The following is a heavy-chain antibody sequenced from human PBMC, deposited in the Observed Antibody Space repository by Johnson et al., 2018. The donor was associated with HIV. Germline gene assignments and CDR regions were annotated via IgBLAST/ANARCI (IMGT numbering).Heavy chain of an antibody. CDR1: GFTFSSYA. CDR2: IKQDGREK. Sequence: EVQLLESGGGVVQPGRSLRLSCAASGFTFSSYAMHWVRQAPGKGLEWVANIKQDGREKYYVDSVKGRFTISRDKARNSLYLQMNSLGPEDTGLYYCARGRKDIGAVDGVDTDGFDSWGQGTMVTVSS. D-gene: IGHD6-13*01. V-gene: IGHV3-7*04. J-gene: IGHJ3*01. CDR3: ARGRKDIGAVDGVDTDGFDS.